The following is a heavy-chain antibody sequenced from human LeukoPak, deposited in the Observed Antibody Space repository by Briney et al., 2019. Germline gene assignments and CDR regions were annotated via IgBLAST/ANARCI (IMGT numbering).Heavy chain of an antibody. CDR2: IYYSGST. D-gene: IGHD6-6*01. CDR1: GGSISSSRYY. V-gene: IGHV4-39*01. J-gene: IGHJ3*02. Sequence: SETLSLTCTVSGGSISSSRYYWGWIRQPPGKGLEWIGSIYYSGSTYYNPSLKSRVTISVDTSKNQFSLKLSSVTAADTAVYYCARRWYSSLSAFDIWGQGTMVTVSS. CDR3: ARRWYSSLSAFDI.